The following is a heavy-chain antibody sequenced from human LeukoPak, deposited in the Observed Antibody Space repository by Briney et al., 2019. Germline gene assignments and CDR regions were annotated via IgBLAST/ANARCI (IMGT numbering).Heavy chain of an antibody. CDR1: GYTFTRNY. J-gene: IGHJ4*02. CDR3: AREDADYTFSFDF. CDR2: INPRGGST. V-gene: IGHV1-46*01. Sequence: WASVKVSCKASGYTFTRNYMHWVRQAPGQGLEWMGIINPRGGSTTYAQKFQGRLTMTRDTSTSTVYMELSSLRSEDTAVYYCAREDADYTFSFDFWGPGTLVTVSS. D-gene: IGHD4-17*01.